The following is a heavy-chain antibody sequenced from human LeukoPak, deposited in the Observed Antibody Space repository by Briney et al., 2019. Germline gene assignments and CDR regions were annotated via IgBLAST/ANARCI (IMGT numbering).Heavy chain of an antibody. Sequence: SETLSLTCSVSGDSISSYYWFWIRQPPGKGLEWIGYIYYSGSTNYNPSLKSRVTISVDTSKNQFSLKLSSVTAADTAVYYCARDSSGTYLSLDYWGQGTLVTVSS. D-gene: IGHD1-26*01. CDR2: IYYSGST. CDR1: GDSISSYY. CDR3: ARDSSGTYLSLDY. V-gene: IGHV4-59*01. J-gene: IGHJ4*02.